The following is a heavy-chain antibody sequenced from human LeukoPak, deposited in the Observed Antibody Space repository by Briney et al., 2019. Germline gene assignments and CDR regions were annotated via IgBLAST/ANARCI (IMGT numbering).Heavy chain of an antibody. CDR1: GYTFTSYA. D-gene: IGHD3-10*01. J-gene: IGHJ6*02. V-gene: IGHV7-4-1*02. Sequence: ASVKVSCKASGYTFTSYAMNWVRQAPGQGLERMGWINTNTGNPTYAQGFTGRFVFSLDTSVSTAYLQISSLKAEDTAVYYCARSTYGSGSFRFMDVWGQGTTVTVSS. CDR2: INTNTGNP. CDR3: ARSTYGSGSFRFMDV.